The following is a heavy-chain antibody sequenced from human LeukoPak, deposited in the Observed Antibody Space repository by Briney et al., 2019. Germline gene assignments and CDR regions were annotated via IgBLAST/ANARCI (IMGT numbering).Heavy chain of an antibody. CDR2: IYTSGST. Sequence: SETLSLTCTVSGGSISSGSYYWSWIRQPAGKGLEWIGRIYTSGSTNYNPSLKSRVTISVDTSKNQFSLKLSSVTAADTAVYYRARDPGRDYYYYGMDVWGQGTTVTVSS. D-gene: IGHD2-15*01. J-gene: IGHJ6*02. V-gene: IGHV4-61*02. CDR1: GGSISSGSYY. CDR3: ARDPGRDYYYYGMDV.